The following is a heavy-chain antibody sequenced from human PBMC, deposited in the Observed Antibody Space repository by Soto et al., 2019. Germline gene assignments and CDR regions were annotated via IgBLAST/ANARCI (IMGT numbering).Heavy chain of an antibody. CDR1: GFTFSSYG. D-gene: IGHD3-22*01. Sequence: QSGGSLRLSCAASGFTFSSYGMHWVRQAPGKGLEWVAVISYDGSNKYYADSVKGRFTISRDNSKNTLYLQMNSLRAEDTAVYYCAKDGGYYDSSGYYWTGGMDVWGQGTTVTVSS. V-gene: IGHV3-30*18. J-gene: IGHJ6*02. CDR3: AKDGGYYDSSGYYWTGGMDV. CDR2: ISYDGSNK.